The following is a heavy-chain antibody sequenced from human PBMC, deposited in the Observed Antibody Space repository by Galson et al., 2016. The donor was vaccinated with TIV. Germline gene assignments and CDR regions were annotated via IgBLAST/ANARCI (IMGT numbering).Heavy chain of an antibody. D-gene: IGHD3-22*01. CDR2: IVVGSGNT. Sequence: SVKVSCKASGFIFTSSAVQWVRQARGQRLEWIGWIVVGSGNTNYAQNFQERVTITRDMSTSTVYMELSSLRPEDTAVYYCAAFPFYYYNSGTPFDYWGQGTLVTVSS. V-gene: IGHV1-58*01. J-gene: IGHJ4*02. CDR1: GFIFTSSA. CDR3: AAFPFYYYNSGTPFDY.